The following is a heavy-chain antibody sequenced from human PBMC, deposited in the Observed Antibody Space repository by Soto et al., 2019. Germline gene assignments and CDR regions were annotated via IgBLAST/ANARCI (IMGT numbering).Heavy chain of an antibody. CDR1: GGSFSGYY. J-gene: IGHJ6*02. V-gene: IGHV4-34*01. CDR2: INHSGST. D-gene: IGHD6-6*01. Sequence: SETLSLTCAVYGGSFSGYYWSWIRQPPGKGLEWIGEINHSGSTNYNPSLKSRVTISVDTSKNQFSLKLSSVTAADTAVYYCASPYSRSSYYYYGTDVWGQGTTVTVSS. CDR3: ASPYSRSSYYYYGTDV.